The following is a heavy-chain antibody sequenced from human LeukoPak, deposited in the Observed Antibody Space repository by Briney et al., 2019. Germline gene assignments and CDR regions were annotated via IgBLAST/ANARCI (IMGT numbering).Heavy chain of an antibody. CDR2: IIPIFGTA. D-gene: IGHD3-22*01. CDR1: GGTFSSYA. V-gene: IGHV1-69*13. CDR3: ARGHYYDSSGYYGDYYFDY. Sequence: SVKVSCKASGGTFSSYAISWVRQAPGQGLEWMGGIIPIFGTANYAQKFQGRVTITADESTSTAYMELSSLRSDDTAVYYCARGHYYDSSGYYGDYYFDYWGQGTLVTVSS. J-gene: IGHJ4*02.